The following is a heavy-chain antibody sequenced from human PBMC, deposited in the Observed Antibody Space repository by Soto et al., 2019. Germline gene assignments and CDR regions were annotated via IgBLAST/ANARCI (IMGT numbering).Heavy chain of an antibody. CDR2: ISAYNGNT. CDR3: ARKVAGTNVNAY. Sequence: ASVNVSCKAAGYTFSSYYMHWVRQAPGQGLEWMGWISAYNGNTNYAQKLQGRVTMTTDTSTSTAYMELRSLRSDDTAVYYCARKVAGTNVNAYWGQGTLVTVSS. CDR1: GYTFSSYY. J-gene: IGHJ4*02. D-gene: IGHD6-19*01. V-gene: IGHV1-18*04.